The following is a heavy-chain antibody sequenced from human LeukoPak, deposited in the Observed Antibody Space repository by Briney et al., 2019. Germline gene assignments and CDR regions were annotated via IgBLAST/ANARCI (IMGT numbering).Heavy chain of an antibody. Sequence: PSETLSLTCTVSGGSISSSSYYWGWIRQPPGKGLEWIGSFYYSGSTYYNPSLKSRVTISVDTSKNQFSLKLSSVTAADTAVYYCARHRGGGIVGATDFDYWGQGTLVTVSS. J-gene: IGHJ4*02. CDR2: FYYSGST. CDR1: GGSISSSSYY. D-gene: IGHD1-26*01. V-gene: IGHV4-39*01. CDR3: ARHRGGGIVGATDFDY.